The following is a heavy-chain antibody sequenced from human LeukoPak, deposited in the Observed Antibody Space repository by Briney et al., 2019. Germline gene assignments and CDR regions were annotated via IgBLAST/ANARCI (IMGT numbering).Heavy chain of an antibody. CDR1: GFTFSNYD. D-gene: IGHD5-24*01. Sequence: GGSLRPSCSASGFTFSNYDMHWVRQEKGKGLEWVSSIGTGGHTYYAPSVKGRFTISRENDKNSLYLQMNSLGAGDTAIYYCTRGGLEAPCDVWGQGTMVAVSS. V-gene: IGHV3-13*01. J-gene: IGHJ3*01. CDR2: IGTGGHT. CDR3: TRGGLEAPCDV.